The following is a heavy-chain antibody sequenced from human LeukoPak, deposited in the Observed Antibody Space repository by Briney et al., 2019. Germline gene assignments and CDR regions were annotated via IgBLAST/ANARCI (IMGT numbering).Heavy chain of an antibody. CDR3: ARALYNRGWYPDYFDS. D-gene: IGHD6-19*01. CDR2: IKRDGSDK. CDR1: GFTFSSYW. Sequence: GGSPRLSCAASGFTFSSYWMSWVRQAPGKGLEWVANIKRDGSDKYYVGSVEGRFTISRDNDKNSLYLQMSSLRAEDTAIYYCARALYNRGWYPDYFDSWGQGALVTVSS. V-gene: IGHV3-7*01. J-gene: IGHJ4*02.